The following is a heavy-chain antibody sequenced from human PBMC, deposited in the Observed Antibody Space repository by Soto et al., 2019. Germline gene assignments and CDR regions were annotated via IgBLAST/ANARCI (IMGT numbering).Heavy chain of an antibody. CDR2: IYYSGST. V-gene: IGHV4-30-4*01. CDR1: GGSISSGDCY. Sequence: SETLSLTCTVSGGSISSGDCYWSWIRQPPGKGLEWIGYIYYSGSTDYNPSLKSRVTILKDTSKSQLSLKLSSVTAADTAVYHCAAGSIPSRGVFGYWAQGTLVTVS. J-gene: IGHJ4*02. D-gene: IGHD2-21*01. CDR3: AAGSIPSRGVFGY.